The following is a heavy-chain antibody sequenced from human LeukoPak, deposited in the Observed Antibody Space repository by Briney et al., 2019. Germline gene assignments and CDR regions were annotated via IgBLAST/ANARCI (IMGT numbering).Heavy chain of an antibody. J-gene: IGHJ5*02. V-gene: IGHV4-34*01. Sequence: PSETLSLTCAVYGGSFSGYYWSWIRQPPGKGLEWIGEINHSGSTNYNPSLKSRVTISVDTSKNQFSLKLSSVTAADTAVYYCAREKRFLEWLLWGNWFDPWGQGTLVTVSS. CDR3: AREKRFLEWLLWGNWFDP. CDR1: GGSFSGYY. D-gene: IGHD3-3*01. CDR2: INHSGST.